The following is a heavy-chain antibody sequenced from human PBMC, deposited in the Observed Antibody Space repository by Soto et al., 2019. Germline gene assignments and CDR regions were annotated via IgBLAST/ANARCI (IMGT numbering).Heavy chain of an antibody. Sequence: GASVKVSCKASGYTFNSYGISSARQAPGQGLEWMGWISAYNGNTNYAQKLQGRVTMTTDTSTSTAYMELRSLRSDDTAVYYCARDVGGSSGREEWFDPWAQGTLVNVSS. CDR2: ISAYNGNT. J-gene: IGHJ5*02. CDR3: ARDVGGSSGREEWFDP. V-gene: IGHV1-18*01. D-gene: IGHD6-19*01. CDR1: GYTFNSYG.